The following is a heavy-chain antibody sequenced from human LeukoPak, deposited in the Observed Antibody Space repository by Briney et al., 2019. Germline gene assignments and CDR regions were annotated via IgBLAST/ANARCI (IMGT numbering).Heavy chain of an antibody. CDR1: GLTFRNYG. V-gene: IGHV3-33*01. Sequence: GRSLRLSCAASGLTFRNYGMHWVRQAPGKGLEWVAVIWYDGSNQYYVDSVKGRFTVSRDNAKNTLYLQMNSLRAEDTAVYYCATDRDSGKYYDYWGQGTLATVSS. D-gene: IGHD1-26*01. CDR2: IWYDGSNQ. J-gene: IGHJ4*02. CDR3: ATDRDSGKYYDY.